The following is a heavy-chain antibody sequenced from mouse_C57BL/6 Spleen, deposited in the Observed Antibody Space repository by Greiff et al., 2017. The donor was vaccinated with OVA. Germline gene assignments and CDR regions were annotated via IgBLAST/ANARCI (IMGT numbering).Heavy chain of an antibody. D-gene: IGHD2-12*01. CDR3: ARQVVTIYAIDY. Sequence: VQLQQSGPELVKPGASVKISCKASGYTFSSSWMNWVKQRHGKGLEWIGRIYPGDGDTNYNGKFKGKATLTADKSSSTAYMQLSSLTSEDSAVYFCARQVVTIYAIDYWGQGTSVTVSS. V-gene: IGHV1-82*01. J-gene: IGHJ4*01. CDR2: IYPGDGDT. CDR1: GYTFSSSW.